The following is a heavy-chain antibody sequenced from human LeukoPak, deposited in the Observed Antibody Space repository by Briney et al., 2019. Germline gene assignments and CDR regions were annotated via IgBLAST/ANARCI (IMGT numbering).Heavy chain of an antibody. Sequence: GASVKVSCKASGYTFTSYGISWVRPAPGQGLEWMGWLSAYNVNTNYAQKLQGRVTMTTDTSTSTAYMELRSLRSDDTAVYDCARDASEITVPYYFDSWGQGTLVTVSS. V-gene: IGHV1-18*01. CDR3: ARDASEITVPYYFDS. D-gene: IGHD2-2*01. CDR2: LSAYNVNT. CDR1: GYTFTSYG. J-gene: IGHJ4*02.